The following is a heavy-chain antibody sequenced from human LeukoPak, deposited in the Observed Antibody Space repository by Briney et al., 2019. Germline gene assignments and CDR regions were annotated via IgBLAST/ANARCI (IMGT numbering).Heavy chain of an antibody. J-gene: IGHJ5*02. V-gene: IGHV4-34*01. CDR2: INHSGST. D-gene: IGHD3-10*01. Sequence: SETLSLTCAVYVGSFSGYYWSWIRQPPGKGLEWLGEINHSGSTNYNPSLKGRVTISVDTSKNQFSLKLSSVTAADTAVYYCARGGERITMVRGVTGEFDPWGQGALVTVSS. CDR1: VGSFSGYY. CDR3: ARGGERITMVRGVTGEFDP.